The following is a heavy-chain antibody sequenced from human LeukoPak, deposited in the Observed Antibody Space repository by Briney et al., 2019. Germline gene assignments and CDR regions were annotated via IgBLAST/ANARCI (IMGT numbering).Heavy chain of an antibody. Sequence: GGSLRLSCAASGFTFSSYAMSWVRQAPGKGLGWVSAISGKGGSTYYADSVRGRFTISRDNSKNTLYLPMNTLRAEDTAVYYCAKVRGYSGYDFDYWGQGTLVTVSS. CDR3: AKVRGYSGYDFDY. J-gene: IGHJ4*02. CDR1: GFTFSSYA. CDR2: ISGKGGST. D-gene: IGHD5-12*01. V-gene: IGHV3-23*01.